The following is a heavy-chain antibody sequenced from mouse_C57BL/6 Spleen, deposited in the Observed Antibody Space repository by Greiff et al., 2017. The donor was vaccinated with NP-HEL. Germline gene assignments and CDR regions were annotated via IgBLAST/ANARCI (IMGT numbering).Heavy chain of an antibody. Sequence: QVQLQQPGAELVRPGSSVKLSCKASGYTFTSYWMDWVKQRPGQGLEWIGNIYPSDSETHYNQKFKDKATLTVDKSSSTAYMQLSSLASEDSAVCYCAAYYSNDVFADWGQGTMVTVYA. D-gene: IGHD2-5*01. CDR2: IYPSDSET. CDR3: AAYYSNDVFAD. V-gene: IGHV1-61*01. J-gene: IGHJ3*01. CDR1: GYTFTSYW.